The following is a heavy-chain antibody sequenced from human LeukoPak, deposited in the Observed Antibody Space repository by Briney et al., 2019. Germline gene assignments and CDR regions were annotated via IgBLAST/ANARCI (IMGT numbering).Heavy chain of an antibody. Sequence: GGSLRLSCAASGFTFSSYSMDWVRQAPGKGLEWVSSISSSSSYIYYADSVKGRFTISRDNAKNSLYLQMNRLRAEDTAVYYCARDPEIAAADPGWFDPWGQGTLVTVSS. J-gene: IGHJ5*02. CDR3: ARDPEIAAADPGWFDP. CDR1: GFTFSSYS. CDR2: ISSSSSYI. D-gene: IGHD6-13*01. V-gene: IGHV3-21*01.